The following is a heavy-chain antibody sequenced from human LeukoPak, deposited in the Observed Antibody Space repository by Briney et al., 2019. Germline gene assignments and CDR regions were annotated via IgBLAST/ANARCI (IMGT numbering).Heavy chain of an antibody. CDR3: AREGSFVWYYFDY. CDR2: TSSSDAGT. CDR1: GFPLSSYA. V-gene: IGHV3-23*01. D-gene: IGHD6-13*01. J-gene: IGHJ4*02. Sequence: GGSLRLSCAVSGFPLSSYAMSWVRQAPGKGLEWVSATSSSDAGTYHAASVRGRFTISRDNSKNTLYLQMNSLRDEDTAVYYCAREGSFVWYYFDYWGQGTLVTVSS.